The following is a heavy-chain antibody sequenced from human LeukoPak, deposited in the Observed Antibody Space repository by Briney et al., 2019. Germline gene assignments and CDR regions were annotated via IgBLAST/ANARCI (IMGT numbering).Heavy chain of an antibody. D-gene: IGHD3-10*01. Sequence: ASVKVSCKASGYTFTGYYIHWVRQAPGQGLEWMGWINPNSGGTNYAQNLQDRVTMTRDTSISTAYMELNRLRSDDTAVYYCARQMAVRGFIITYFDYWGQGTLVTVSS. CDR3: ARQMAVRGFIITYFDY. V-gene: IGHV1-2*02. CDR1: GYTFTGYY. J-gene: IGHJ4*02. CDR2: INPNSGGT.